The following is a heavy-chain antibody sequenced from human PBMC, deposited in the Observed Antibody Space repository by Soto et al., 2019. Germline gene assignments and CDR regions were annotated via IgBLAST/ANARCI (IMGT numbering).Heavy chain of an antibody. J-gene: IGHJ6*02. Sequence: SETLSLTCTVSGGSISSSSYYWAWIRQPPGQGLEWIGSIYYSGSTYYNPSLKSRVTISVDTSKNQFSLKLSSVTAADTAVYYCARDAVTTFYYYYYGMDVWGQGTTVTVSS. CDR3: ARDAVTTFYYYYYGMDV. D-gene: IGHD4-17*01. V-gene: IGHV4-39*07. CDR2: IYYSGST. CDR1: GGSISSSSYY.